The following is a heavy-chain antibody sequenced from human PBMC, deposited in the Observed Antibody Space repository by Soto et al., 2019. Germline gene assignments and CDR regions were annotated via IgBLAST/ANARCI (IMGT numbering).Heavy chain of an antibody. V-gene: IGHV1-2*02. Sequence: ASVKVSCKASGYTFTGYYMHWVRQAPGQGLEWMGWINPNSGGTNYAQKFQGRVTMTRDTSISTAYMELSRLRSDDTAVYYCARDWGDYSDSSGPDYWGQGTLVTVSS. CDR1: GYTFTGYY. J-gene: IGHJ4*02. D-gene: IGHD3-22*01. CDR3: ARDWGDYSDSSGPDY. CDR2: INPNSGGT.